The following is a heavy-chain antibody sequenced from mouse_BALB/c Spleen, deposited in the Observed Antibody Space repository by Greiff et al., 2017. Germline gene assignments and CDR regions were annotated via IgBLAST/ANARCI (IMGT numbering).Heavy chain of an antibody. Sequence: QVQLKESGPGLVQPSQSLSITCTVSGFSLTSYGVHWVRQSPGKGLEWLGVIWSGGSTDYNAAFISRLSISKDNSKSQVFFKMNSLQADDTAIYYCARKEERIYDGYYEYAMDYWGQGTSVTVSS. CDR1: GFSLTSYG. J-gene: IGHJ4*01. D-gene: IGHD2-3*01. V-gene: IGHV2-4-1*01. CDR2: IWSGGST. CDR3: ARKEERIYDGYYEYAMDY.